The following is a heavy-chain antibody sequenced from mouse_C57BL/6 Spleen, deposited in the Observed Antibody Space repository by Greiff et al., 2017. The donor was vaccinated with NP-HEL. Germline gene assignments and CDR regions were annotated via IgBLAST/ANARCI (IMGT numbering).Heavy chain of an antibody. CDR1: GFTFSSYA. Sequence: DVKLVESGGGLVKPGGSLKLSCAASGFTFSSYAMSWVRQTPEKRLEWVATISDGGSYTYYPDNVKGRFTISRDNAKNNLYLQMSHLKSEDTAMYYCARYYGSSPAWFAYWGQGTLVTVSA. J-gene: IGHJ3*01. CDR2: ISDGGSYT. CDR3: ARYYGSSPAWFAY. D-gene: IGHD1-1*01. V-gene: IGHV5-4*03.